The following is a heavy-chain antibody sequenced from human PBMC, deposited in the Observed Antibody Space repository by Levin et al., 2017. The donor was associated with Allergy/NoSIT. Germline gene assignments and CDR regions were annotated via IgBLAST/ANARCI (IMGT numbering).Heavy chain of an antibody. CDR2: ISSSGSTI. J-gene: IGHJ4*02. CDR3: ARDQSVRNYFESSGLFDY. CDR1: GFTFSDYY. Sequence: PGGSLRLSCAASGFTFSDYYMSWMRQAPGKGLEWISSISSSGSTIYDADSVKGRFTISRDNAKTSLYLQMNSLRAEDTAVYYCARDQSVRNYFESSGLFDYWGQGTLVTVSS. D-gene: IGHD3-22*01. V-gene: IGHV3-11*01.